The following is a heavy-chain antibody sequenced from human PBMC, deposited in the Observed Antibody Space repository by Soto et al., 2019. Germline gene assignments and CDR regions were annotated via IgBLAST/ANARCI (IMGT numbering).Heavy chain of an antibody. Sequence: PGGSLRLSCAASGFTFSSYAMHWVRQAPGKGLEWVAVISYDGSNKYYADSVEGRFTISRDNSKNTLYLQMNSLRAEDTAVYYCARDRYRIFGANLPPDYWGQGTLVTVSS. CDR3: ARDRYRIFGANLPPDY. CDR1: GFTFSSYA. J-gene: IGHJ4*02. CDR2: ISYDGSNK. D-gene: IGHD3-3*01. V-gene: IGHV3-30-3*01.